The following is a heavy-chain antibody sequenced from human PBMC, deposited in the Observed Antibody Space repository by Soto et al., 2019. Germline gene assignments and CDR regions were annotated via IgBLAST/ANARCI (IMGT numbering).Heavy chain of an antibody. J-gene: IGHJ4*02. Sequence: GGSLRHSCAASGFTFGSYAMTWVRQAPGKGLEWVSALTGSGASKYYADSVEGRFTISRDNSENTLYLDMRRLTGEDTATYYCARDFGGRKPFEYWGQGT. CDR2: LTGSGASK. CDR1: GFTFGSYA. V-gene: IGHV3-23*01. CDR3: ARDFGGRKPFEY. D-gene: IGHD1-26*01.